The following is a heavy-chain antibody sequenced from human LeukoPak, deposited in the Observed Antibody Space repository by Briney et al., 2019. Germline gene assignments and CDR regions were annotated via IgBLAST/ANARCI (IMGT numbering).Heavy chain of an antibody. J-gene: IGHJ4*02. V-gene: IGHV3-23*01. CDR1: GLILRGHA. D-gene: IGHD4-11*01. CDR2: IGDSGEIE. Sequence: PGGSLTLSCEASGLILRGHAMSWVRQAPGKGLEWGSGIGDSGEIERYADSVKGRFPISRDNFRNTVYLEMRSWRTEDTAVYYCAKGYSRGWTPFDYWGQGTQVTVSS. CDR3: AKGYSRGWTPFDY.